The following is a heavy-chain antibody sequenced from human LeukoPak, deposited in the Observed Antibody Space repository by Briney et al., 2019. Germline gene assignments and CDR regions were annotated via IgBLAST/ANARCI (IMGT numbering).Heavy chain of an antibody. D-gene: IGHD3-22*01. CDR1: GGSITSSTYN. V-gene: IGHV4-39*01. CDR2: IYHSGST. Sequence: PSETLPLTCTVSGGSITSSTYNWGWIRQPPGKGLEWIGSIYHSGSTFYNPSLKSRVTISINTSKNQFSLKLSSVTAADTVVYYCASQPYYDSSGYYFYGGQGTLVTVSS. J-gene: IGHJ4*02. CDR3: ASQPYYDSSGYYFY.